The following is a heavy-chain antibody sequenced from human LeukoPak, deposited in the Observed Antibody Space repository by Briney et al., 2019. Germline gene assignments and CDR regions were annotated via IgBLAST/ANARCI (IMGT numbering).Heavy chain of an antibody. CDR2: XXGSGGST. CDR1: GFTFSSYA. J-gene: IGHJ4*02. D-gene: IGHD1-26*01. Sequence: QPGGSLRLSCAASGFTFSSYAMSXVRQAPGKGLXXXXAXXGSGGSTYYADSVXGRFTISRDNSENTLYLQMNSLRAEDTAVYYCAKDHPISRSGSYFYFDYWGQGTLVTVSS. CDR3: AKDHPISRSGSYFYFDY. V-gene: IGHV3-23*01.